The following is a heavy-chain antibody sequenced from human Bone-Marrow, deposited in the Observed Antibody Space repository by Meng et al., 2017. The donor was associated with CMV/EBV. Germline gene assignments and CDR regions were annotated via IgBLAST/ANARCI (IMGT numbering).Heavy chain of an antibody. V-gene: IGHV4-61*01. Sequence: SETLSLTCTVSGGSVSSGSYYWSWIRQPPGKGLEWIGYIYYSGCTNYNPSLKSRVTISVETYKNQFSRELSSVTAADTAVYYCARGGVLRYFDWSRRNWFDPWSQGTRVTGSS. D-gene: IGHD3-9*01. CDR3: ARGGVLRYFDWSRRNWFDP. J-gene: IGHJ5*02. CDR1: GGSVSSGSYY. CDR2: IYYSGCT.